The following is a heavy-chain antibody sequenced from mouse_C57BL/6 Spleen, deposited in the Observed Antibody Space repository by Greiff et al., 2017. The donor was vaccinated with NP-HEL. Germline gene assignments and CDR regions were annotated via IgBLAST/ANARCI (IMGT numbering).Heavy chain of an antibody. V-gene: IGHV1-37*01. D-gene: IGHD2-4*01. Sequence: EVQLQQSGPELVKPGASVKISCKASGYSFTGYFMNWVKQSHGKSLEWIGRINPYNGDTFYNQTFKGKATLTVDKSSSTTHMGLLRMASEGFAVYYCAIDDYDRGYIDYWGQGTTLTVSS. CDR3: AIDDYDRGYIDY. J-gene: IGHJ2*01. CDR2: INPYNGDT. CDR1: GYSFTGYF.